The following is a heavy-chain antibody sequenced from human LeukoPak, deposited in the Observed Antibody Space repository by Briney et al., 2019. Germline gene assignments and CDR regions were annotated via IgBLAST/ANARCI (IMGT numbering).Heavy chain of an antibody. Sequence: GGSLRLSCAASGFTFSSYSMNWVRQAPGKGLEWVSSISSSSSSYIYYADSVKGRFTISRDNAKNSLYLQMNSLRAEDTAVYYCARDGRYYDFWSGYQRSDAFDIWGQGTMVTVSS. V-gene: IGHV3-21*01. D-gene: IGHD3-3*01. CDR2: ISSSSSSYI. CDR3: ARDGRYYDFWSGYQRSDAFDI. J-gene: IGHJ3*02. CDR1: GFTFSSYS.